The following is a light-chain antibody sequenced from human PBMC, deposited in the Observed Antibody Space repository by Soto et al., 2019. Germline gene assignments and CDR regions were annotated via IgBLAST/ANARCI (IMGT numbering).Light chain of an antibody. CDR2: TAS. V-gene: IGKV3-15*01. CDR1: QNIESN. Sequence: DIVMTQSPVTLSVSPGESATLSCRASQNIESNLAWYQHKPGQSPRLLIYTASTRASGTPARFSGSGYGTEFTLPISSLQSEDSAVYYCQQCNNWPPLTFGGGTKVESK. CDR3: QQCNNWPPLT. J-gene: IGKJ4*01.